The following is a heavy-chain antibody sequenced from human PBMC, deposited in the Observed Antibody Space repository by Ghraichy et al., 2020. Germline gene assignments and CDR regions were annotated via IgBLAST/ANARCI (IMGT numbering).Heavy chain of an antibody. CDR3: ARLGSAHSFDY. CDR1: GGSISSYY. V-gene: IGHV4-59*01. J-gene: IGHJ4*02. D-gene: IGHD7-27*01. CDR2: IYYSGST. Sequence: SETLSLTCTVSGGSISSYYWSWIRQPPGKGLEWIGYIYYSGSTNYNPSLKSRVTISVDTSKNQFSLKLSSVTAADTAVYYCARLGSAHSFDYWGQETLVTVSS.